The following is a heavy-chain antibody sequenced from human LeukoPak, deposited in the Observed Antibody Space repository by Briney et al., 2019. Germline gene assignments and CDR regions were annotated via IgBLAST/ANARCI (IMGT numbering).Heavy chain of an antibody. J-gene: IGHJ1*01. CDR3: ARSHSSGWYVGYFQH. Sequence: PGGSLRLSCAASGFTFSSYAMRWVRQAPGKGLEYVSAISSNGGSTYYANSVKGRFTISRDNSKNTLYLQMGSLRAEDMAVYYCARSHSSGWYVGYFQHWGQGTLVTVSS. CDR2: ISSNGGST. D-gene: IGHD6-19*01. V-gene: IGHV3-64*01. CDR1: GFTFSSYA.